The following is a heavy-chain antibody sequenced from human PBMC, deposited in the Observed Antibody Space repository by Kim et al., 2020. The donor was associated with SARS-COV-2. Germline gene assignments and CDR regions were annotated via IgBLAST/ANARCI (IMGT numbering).Heavy chain of an antibody. Sequence: GGSLRLSCAASGFTFSDYYMSWIRQAPGKGLEWVSYISSSGSTIYYADSVKGRFTISRDNAKNSLYLQMNSLRAEDTAVYYCARDTKDTAMAYYFDYWGQGTLVTVSS. CDR1: GFTFSDYY. J-gene: IGHJ4*02. CDR3: ARDTKDTAMAYYFDY. V-gene: IGHV3-11*01. D-gene: IGHD5-18*01. CDR2: ISSSGSTI.